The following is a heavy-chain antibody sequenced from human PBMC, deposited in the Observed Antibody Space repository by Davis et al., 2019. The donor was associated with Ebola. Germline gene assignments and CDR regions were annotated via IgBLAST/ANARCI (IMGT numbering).Heavy chain of an antibody. CDR1: GYTFINYG. D-gene: IGHD6-13*01. Sequence: AASVKVSCKTSGYTFINYGLSWVRQAPGQGLEWMGWISGDNVNRNYAQKLQGRLTMTTDTSTSTAYMELRSLRSDDTAVYYCARGQQLVDYFDYWGQGTLVTVSS. CDR2: ISGDNVNR. J-gene: IGHJ4*02. V-gene: IGHV1-18*01. CDR3: ARGQQLVDYFDY.